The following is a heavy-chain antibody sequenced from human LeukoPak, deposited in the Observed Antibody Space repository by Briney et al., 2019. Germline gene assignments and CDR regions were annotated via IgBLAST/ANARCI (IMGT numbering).Heavy chain of an antibody. Sequence: SETLSLTCTVSGGSISGGSYYWSWIQQPAGKEMEWIGRVYTGGSTNYNPSLKSRVTISVDRSKNQFSLKMSSVTAADTAVYYCARARYYYMDVRGKGTTVTVSS. J-gene: IGHJ6*03. V-gene: IGHV4-61*02. CDR1: GGSISGGSYY. CDR2: VYTGGST. CDR3: ARARYYYMDV. D-gene: IGHD1-14*01.